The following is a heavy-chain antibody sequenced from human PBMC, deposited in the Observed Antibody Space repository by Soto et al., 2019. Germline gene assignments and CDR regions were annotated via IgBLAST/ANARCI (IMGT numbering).Heavy chain of an antibody. CDR3: AKERRYSFDALDL. J-gene: IGHJ3*01. CDR1: GFSFNFYG. D-gene: IGHD5-18*01. V-gene: IGHV3-30*18. CDR2: ISYDGSDK. Sequence: PGGSLILSCAASGFSFNFYGMHWVRQTPGKGLEWVAVISYDGSDKYYADSVRGRFTISRDNTKNTVWLQMNSLRGEDTAVYYCAKERRYSFDALDLWGQGTLVTVSS.